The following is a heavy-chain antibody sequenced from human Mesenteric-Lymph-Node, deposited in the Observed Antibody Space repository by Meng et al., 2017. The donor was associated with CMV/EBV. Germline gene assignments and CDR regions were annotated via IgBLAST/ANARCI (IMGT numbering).Heavy chain of an antibody. D-gene: IGHD5-18*01. CDR2: IIPIFGTA. V-gene: IGHV1-69*05. CDR3: ATHLSPWIPDYYGMDV. CDR1: GGTFSSYA. Sequence: SVKVSCKASGGTFSSYAISWVRQAPGQGLEWMGGIIPIFGTANYAQKFQGRVTITTDESTSTAYMELSSLRSEDTAVYYCATHLSPWIPDYYGMDVWGQGTTVTVSS. J-gene: IGHJ6*02.